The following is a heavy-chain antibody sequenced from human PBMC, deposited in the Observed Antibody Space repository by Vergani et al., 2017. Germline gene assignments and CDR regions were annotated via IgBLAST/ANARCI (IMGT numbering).Heavy chain of an antibody. V-gene: IGHV4-59*01. CDR1: GGSISSYY. CDR3: ARGTSYDVSHYYYYMDV. Sequence: QVQLQESGPGLVKPSETLSLTCTVSGGSISSYYWSWIRQPPGKGLEWIGYIYYSGSTNYNPSLKSRVTISVDTSKNQCSLKLSSVTAADTAVYYCARGTSYDVSHYYYYMDVWGKGTTVTVSS. J-gene: IGHJ6*03. D-gene: IGHD1-1*01. CDR2: IYYSGST.